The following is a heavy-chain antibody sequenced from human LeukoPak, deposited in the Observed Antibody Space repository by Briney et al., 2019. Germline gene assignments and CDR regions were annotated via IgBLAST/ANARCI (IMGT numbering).Heavy chain of an antibody. CDR1: GFTVRSNY. D-gene: IGHD3-10*01. CDR3: AREETMVRGISWFDP. Sequence: GSLRLSCAASGFTVRSNYMSWVRQPPGKGLEWIGSIYYSGSTYYNPSLKSRVTISVDTSKNQFSLKLSSVTAADTAVYYCAREETMVRGISWFDPWGQGTLVTVSS. CDR2: IYYSGST. J-gene: IGHJ5*02. V-gene: IGHV4-39*07.